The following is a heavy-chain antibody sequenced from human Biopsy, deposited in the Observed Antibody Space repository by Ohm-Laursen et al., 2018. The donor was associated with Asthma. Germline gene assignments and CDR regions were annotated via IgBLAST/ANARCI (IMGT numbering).Heavy chain of an antibody. Sequence: SSVKVSCKAPGGTFSNFAISWVRQAPGQGLEWLGGIMTVFGTTKYAQKFQGRVTITADESTSTAYMEVTSLRSEDTAIYYCARCQVGYSSGWSLLLKKIHYSGMDVWGQGTAVTVSS. CDR2: IMTVFGTT. CDR3: ARCQVGYSSGWSLLLKKIHYSGMDV. J-gene: IGHJ6*02. D-gene: IGHD6-19*01. V-gene: IGHV1-69*01. CDR1: GGTFSNFA.